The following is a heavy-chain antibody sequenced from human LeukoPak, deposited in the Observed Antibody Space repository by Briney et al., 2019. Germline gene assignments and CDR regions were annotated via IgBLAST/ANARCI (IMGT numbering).Heavy chain of an antibody. CDR1: GGSISSSNW. J-gene: IGHJ3*02. D-gene: IGHD2-2*02. CDR3: AREGYQLLYLRAFDI. Sequence: SGTLSLTCAVSGGSISSSNWWSWVRQPPGKGLEWIGEIYHSGSTNYNPSLKSRVTISVDKSKNQFSPKLSSVTAAGTAVYYCAREGYQLLYLRAFDIWGQGTMVTVSS. V-gene: IGHV4-4*02. CDR2: IYHSGST.